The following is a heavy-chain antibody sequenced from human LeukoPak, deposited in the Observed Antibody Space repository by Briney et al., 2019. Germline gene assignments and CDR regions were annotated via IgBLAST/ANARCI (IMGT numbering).Heavy chain of an antibody. V-gene: IGHV3-23*01. CDR2: ISGSGGST. CDR3: AKDVGSLRHFDY. Sequence: GGSLRLSCAASGFTFSTYAMSWVRQAPGKGLEWVSAISGSGGSTYYADSVKGRFTISRDNSKNTLYLQMNSLRAEDTAVYYCAKDVGSLRHFDYWGQGTLVTVSS. CDR1: GFTFSTYA. J-gene: IGHJ4*02. D-gene: IGHD2-15*01.